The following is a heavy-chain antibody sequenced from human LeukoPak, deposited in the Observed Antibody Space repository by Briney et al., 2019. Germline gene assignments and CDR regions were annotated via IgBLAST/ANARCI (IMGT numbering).Heavy chain of an antibody. J-gene: IGHJ4*02. CDR2: ISGNGGDI. CDR3: VRHAGRAGGQ. Sequence: GGSLRLSCAASGFSFCGHYMSWLRQAPGEGPEWISYISGNGGDIAYADSVKGRFTISRDNAKNSLHLQMNSLRVEDTAVYHCVRHAGRAGGQWGQGALIAVSS. V-gene: IGHV3-11*01. CDR1: GFSFCGHY. D-gene: IGHD3-10*01.